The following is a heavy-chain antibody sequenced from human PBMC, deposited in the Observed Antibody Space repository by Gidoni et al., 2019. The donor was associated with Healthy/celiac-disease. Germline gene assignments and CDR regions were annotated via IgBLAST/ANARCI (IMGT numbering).Heavy chain of an antibody. V-gene: IGHV1-3*01. Sequence: QVQLVQSGAEVKKPGASVKVSCKASGYTFTSYAMHWVRQAPGQRLEWMGWINAGNGNTTYSQKFQGRVPITRDTSASTAYMELSSLRSEDTAVYYCARDLGMGFFDYWGQGTLVTVSS. CDR3: ARDLGMGFFDY. CDR2: INAGNGNT. J-gene: IGHJ4*02. D-gene: IGHD3-16*01. CDR1: GYTFTSYA.